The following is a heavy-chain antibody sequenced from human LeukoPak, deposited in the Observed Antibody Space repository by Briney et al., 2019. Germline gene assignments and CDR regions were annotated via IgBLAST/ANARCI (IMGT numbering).Heavy chain of an antibody. CDR1: GYTFTGYY. CDR3: ARDNYYYDSSAPDY. D-gene: IGHD3-22*01. Sequence: GASVKVSCKASGYTFTGYYMHWVRQAPGQGLEWMGCINPNSGGTNYAQKFQGRVTMTRDTSISTAYMELSRLRSDDTAVYYCARDNYYYDSSAPDYWGQGTLVTVSS. V-gene: IGHV1-2*02. CDR2: INPNSGGT. J-gene: IGHJ4*02.